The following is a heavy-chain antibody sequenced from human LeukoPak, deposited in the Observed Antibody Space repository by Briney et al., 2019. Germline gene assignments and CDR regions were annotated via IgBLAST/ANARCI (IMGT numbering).Heavy chain of an antibody. CDR3: ARAYSSSWYWNWFDP. D-gene: IGHD6-13*01. Sequence: PSETLSLTCTVSGGSISSYYWSWIRQPPGKGLEWIGYIYYSGSTNYNPSLKSRVTISVDMSKNQFSLKLNSVTAADTALYYCARAYSSSWYWNWFDPWGQGTLVTVSS. V-gene: IGHV4-59*08. CDR2: IYYSGST. CDR1: GGSISSYY. J-gene: IGHJ5*02.